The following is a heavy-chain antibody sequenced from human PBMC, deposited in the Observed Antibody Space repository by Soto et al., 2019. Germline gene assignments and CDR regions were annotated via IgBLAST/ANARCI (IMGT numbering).Heavy chain of an antibody. J-gene: IGHJ6*03. V-gene: IGHV1-8*01. CDR3: ARVEQLDPDYYYYYYMDV. D-gene: IGHD6-6*01. CDR1: GYTFTSYD. Sequence: QVQLVQSGAEVKKPGASVKVSCKASGYTFTSYDINWVRQATGQGLEWMGWMNPNSGNTGYAQKFQGRVTMTRNTSISTAYMELSSLRSEDTAVYYCARVEQLDPDYYYYYYMDVWGKGTTVTVSS. CDR2: MNPNSGNT.